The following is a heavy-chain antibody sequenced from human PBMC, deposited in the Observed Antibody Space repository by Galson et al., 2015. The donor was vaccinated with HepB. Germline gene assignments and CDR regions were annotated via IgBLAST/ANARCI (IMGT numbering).Heavy chain of an antibody. CDR3: AREDRNILVAALDS. D-gene: IGHD2-15*01. CDR2: IWKDGSNK. J-gene: IGHJ4*02. Sequence: SLRLSCAASGFTFSDYGMHWVRPAPGKGLEWVGLIWKDGSNKYYSASVKGRFTISSDNSRKTFFLHMSSLRAEDTAIYFCAREDRNILVAALDSWGQGTMVTISS. CDR1: GFTFSDYG. V-gene: IGHV3-33*08.